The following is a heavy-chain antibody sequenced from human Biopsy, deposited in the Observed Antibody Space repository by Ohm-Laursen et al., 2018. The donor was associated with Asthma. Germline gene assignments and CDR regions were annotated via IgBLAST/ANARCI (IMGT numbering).Heavy chain of an antibody. V-gene: IGHV3-30-3*01. CDR3: AREGVAGTHIED. D-gene: IGHD6-19*01. CDR2: LSYDGSSI. CDR1: RFTYD. Sequence: SLRLSCSASRFTYDMHWVRQAPGKGLEWVAVLSYDGSSIYYADSVKGRFTISRDNSKNTLSLQMNSLTAEDTAVYYCAREGVAGTHIEDWGQGTLVTVSS. J-gene: IGHJ4*02.